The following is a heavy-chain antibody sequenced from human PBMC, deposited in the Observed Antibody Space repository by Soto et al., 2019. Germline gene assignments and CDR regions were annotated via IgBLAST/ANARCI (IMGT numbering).Heavy chain of an antibody. CDR1: GYSFTTFW. Sequence: GESLKISFTFFGYSFTTFWIILGLQMPGKGLDWMGTIDPRDSYTNYSPSFQGHVTISADKSISTAYLQWGSLQASDTAMYFCERLYCSSSAACDSWLDTWGQGTLVTVSS. V-gene: IGHV5-10-1*01. CDR3: ERLYCSSSAACDSWLDT. D-gene: IGHD2-2*01. J-gene: IGHJ5*02. CDR2: IDPRDSYT.